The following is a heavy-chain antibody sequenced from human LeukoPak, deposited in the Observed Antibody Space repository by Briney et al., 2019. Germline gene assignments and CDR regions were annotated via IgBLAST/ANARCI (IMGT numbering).Heavy chain of an antibody. CDR2: IWYDGSNK. D-gene: IGHD6-13*01. CDR1: GFTFSSYG. V-gene: IGHV3-33*01. J-gene: IGHJ4*02. CDR3: ATTGYSSSWYYFDY. Sequence: GRSLRLSCAASGFTFSSYGMHWVRQAPGKGLEWVAVIWYDGSNKYYADSVKGRFTISRDNSKNTLYLQMNSLRAEDTAVYYCATTGYSSSWYYFDYWGQGTLVTVSS.